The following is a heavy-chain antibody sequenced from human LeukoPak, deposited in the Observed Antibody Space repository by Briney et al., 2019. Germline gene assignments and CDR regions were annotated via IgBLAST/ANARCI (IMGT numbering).Heavy chain of an antibody. CDR2: IYYSGST. CDR1: GGSISSYY. D-gene: IGHD6-6*01. CDR3: ARGIAARPGWFDP. J-gene: IGHJ5*02. V-gene: IGHV4-59*01. Sequence: SETLSLTCTVSGGSISSYYWSWIRQPPGKGLEWIGYIYYSGSTNYNPSLKSRVTISVDTSKNQFSLKLSSVTAADTAVYYCARGIAARPGWFDPWGQGTLVTVS.